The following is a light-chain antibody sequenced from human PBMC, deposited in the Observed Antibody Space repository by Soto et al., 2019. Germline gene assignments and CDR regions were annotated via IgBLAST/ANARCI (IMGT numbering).Light chain of an antibody. V-gene: IGLV2-11*01. J-gene: IGLJ3*02. Sequence: QSVLTQPRSVSGSPGQSVTISCTGTNSDVGAYDFVSWYQQHPGKAPKLMIYGVTKRPSGVPARFSGSKSGNTASLTISGLQAEDEADYYCCSYKGRYSGVFGGGTKVTVL. CDR1: NSDVGAYDF. CDR3: CSYKGRYSGV. CDR2: GVT.